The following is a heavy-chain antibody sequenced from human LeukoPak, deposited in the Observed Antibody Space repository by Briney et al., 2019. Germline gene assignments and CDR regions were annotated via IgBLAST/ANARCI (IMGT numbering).Heavy chain of an antibody. CDR1: GGSISSHY. CDR2: IYYSGST. Sequence: SETLSLTCTVSGGSISSHYWSWIRQPPGKGLKWIGYIYYSGSTNYNPPLKSRVTISVDTSKNQFSLKLSSVTAADTAVYYCARKDGYNPRYYFDYWGQGTLVTVSS. J-gene: IGHJ4*02. CDR3: ARKDGYNPRYYFDY. D-gene: IGHD5-24*01. V-gene: IGHV4-59*11.